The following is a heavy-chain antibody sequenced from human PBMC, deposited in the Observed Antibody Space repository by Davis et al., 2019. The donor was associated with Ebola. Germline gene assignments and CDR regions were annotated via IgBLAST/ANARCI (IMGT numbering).Heavy chain of an antibody. J-gene: IGHJ6*02. Sequence: ASVKVSCKASGYTFTSYYMHWVRQAPGQGLEWMGIINPSGGSTSYAQKFQGRVTMTRDTSTSTVYMELSSLRSEDTAVYYCAREMGGPGLPYYYYGMDVWGQGTTVTVSS. CDR2: INPSGGST. CDR3: AREMGGPGLPYYYYGMDV. D-gene: IGHD2-15*01. CDR1: GYTFTSYY. V-gene: IGHV1-46*01.